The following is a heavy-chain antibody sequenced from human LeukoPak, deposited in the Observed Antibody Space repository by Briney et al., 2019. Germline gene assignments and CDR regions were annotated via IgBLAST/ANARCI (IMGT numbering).Heavy chain of an antibody. V-gene: IGHV4-39*02. CDR1: GGSISSSSYY. J-gene: IGHJ5*02. Sequence: SETLSLTCPVSGGSISSSSYYWGWLRQPPGKGGEWIGSIYYSGSTYYNPSLKSRVTISVDTSKNQFSLKLSSVTAAHTAVYYCAREGIAAAGRFDPWGQGTLVTVSS. CDR2: IYYSGST. D-gene: IGHD6-13*01. CDR3: AREGIAAAGRFDP.